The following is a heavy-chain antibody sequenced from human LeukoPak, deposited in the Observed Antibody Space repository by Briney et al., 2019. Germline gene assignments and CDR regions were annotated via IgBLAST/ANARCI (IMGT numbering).Heavy chain of an antibody. J-gene: IGHJ4*02. V-gene: IGHV1-24*01. Sequence: ASVKVSCKVSGYTLTKLSMHWVRQAPGKGLEWMGGFDPEDGETIYAQKFQGRVTMTRDTSTSTVYMELSSLRSEDTAVYYCARDSTIFGVVTPLGYWGQGTLVTVSS. CDR3: ARDSTIFGVVTPLGY. CDR2: FDPEDGET. CDR1: GYTLTKLS. D-gene: IGHD3-3*01.